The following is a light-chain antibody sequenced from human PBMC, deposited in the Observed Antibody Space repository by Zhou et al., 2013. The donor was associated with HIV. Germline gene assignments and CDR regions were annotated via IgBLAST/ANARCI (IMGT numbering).Light chain of an antibody. CDR1: QSISSY. V-gene: IGKV1-39*01. Sequence: DIQMTQSPSSLSASVGDRVTITCRASQSISSYLNWYQQKPGKAPKLLIYAASSLQSGVPSRFSGSGSGTDFTLTISSLQPDDFATYYCQQYNSYPWTFGQGTKVE. CDR2: AAS. CDR3: QQYNSYPWT. J-gene: IGKJ1*01.